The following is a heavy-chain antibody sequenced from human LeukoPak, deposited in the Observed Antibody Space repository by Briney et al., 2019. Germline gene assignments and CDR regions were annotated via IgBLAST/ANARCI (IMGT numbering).Heavy chain of an antibody. Sequence: SVKVSCKASGYTFTGYYMHWVRQAPGQGLEWMGGIIPIFGTANYAQKFQGRVTITADESTSTAYMELSSLRSEDTAVYYCAGAPDYYYYYGMDVWGQGTTVTVSS. CDR3: AGAPDYYYYYGMDV. V-gene: IGHV1-69*13. CDR1: GYTFTGYY. J-gene: IGHJ6*02. CDR2: IIPIFGTA.